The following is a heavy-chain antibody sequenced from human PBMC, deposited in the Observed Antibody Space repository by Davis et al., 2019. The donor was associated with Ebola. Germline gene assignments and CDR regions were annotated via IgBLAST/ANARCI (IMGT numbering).Heavy chain of an antibody. CDR3: ASLRYFDWLLRAYDAFDI. CDR2: IYYSGIT. V-gene: IGHV4-39*01. D-gene: IGHD3-9*01. CDR1: GGSIISSSSY. Sequence: SETLSLTCTVSGGSIISSSSYWGWIRQPPRKGLEWIGSIYYSGITYYNPSLKSRVTISVDTSKNQFSLKLSSVTAADTAVYYCASLRYFDWLLRAYDAFDIWGQGTMVTVSS. J-gene: IGHJ3*02.